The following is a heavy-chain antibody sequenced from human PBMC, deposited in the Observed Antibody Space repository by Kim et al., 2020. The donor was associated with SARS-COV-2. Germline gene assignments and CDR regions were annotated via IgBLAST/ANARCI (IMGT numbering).Heavy chain of an antibody. CDR3: ASGRIFYDILTGYSGYYYGMDV. Sequence: GESLKISCKGSGYSFTAYWISWVRQMPGKGLEWMGRIDPSDSYTNYSPSFQGHVTISADKSISTAYLQWSSLKASDTAMYYCASGRIFYDILTGYSGYYYGMDVWGQGTMVTVSS. CDR1: GYSFTAYW. CDR2: IDPSDSYT. D-gene: IGHD3-9*01. J-gene: IGHJ6*02. V-gene: IGHV5-10-1*01.